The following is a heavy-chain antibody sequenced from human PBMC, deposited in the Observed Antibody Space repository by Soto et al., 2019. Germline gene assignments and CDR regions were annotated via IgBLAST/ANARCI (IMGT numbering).Heavy chain of an antibody. CDR2: IYSGGST. Sequence: EVQLVESGGGLIQPGGSLRLSCAASGFTVSSNYVSWVRQAPGKGLEWVSVIYSGGSTYYADSGKGRFTISRDNSKNTLYLQMNSLRAEDTAVYYCARDRVESGYPEYFQHWGQGTLVTVSS. CDR1: GFTVSSNY. J-gene: IGHJ1*01. CDR3: ARDRVESGYPEYFQH. V-gene: IGHV3-53*01. D-gene: IGHD3-22*01.